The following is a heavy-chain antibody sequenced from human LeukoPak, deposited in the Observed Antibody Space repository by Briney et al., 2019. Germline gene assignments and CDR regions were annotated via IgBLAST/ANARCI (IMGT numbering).Heavy chain of an antibody. Sequence: GGSLRLSCAASGFTSTSYAMSWVRQAPGKGLEWVSSISGSGGSTFYADSVRGRFTISRDNSKNTLYLHMNSLRAEDTAIYYCAKDLAAARTFSYYYMDVWGKGTTVTVSS. CDR2: ISGSGGST. V-gene: IGHV3-23*01. CDR3: AKDLAAARTFSYYYMDV. CDR1: GFTSTSYA. J-gene: IGHJ6*03. D-gene: IGHD3-16*01.